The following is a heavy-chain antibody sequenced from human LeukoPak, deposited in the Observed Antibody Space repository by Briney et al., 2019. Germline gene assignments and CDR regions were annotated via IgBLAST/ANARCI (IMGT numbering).Heavy chain of an antibody. Sequence: GESLKISCKGSGYSFTSYWIGWVRQVPGKGLEWMGIIYPGDSDTRYSPSFQGQVTISADKSISTAYLQWSSLKASDTATYYCAKSSGRRDYYDSSGPEAFDIWGQGTMVTVSS. V-gene: IGHV5-51*01. CDR3: AKSSGRRDYYDSSGPEAFDI. CDR1: GYSFTSYW. D-gene: IGHD3-22*01. CDR2: IYPGDSDT. J-gene: IGHJ3*02.